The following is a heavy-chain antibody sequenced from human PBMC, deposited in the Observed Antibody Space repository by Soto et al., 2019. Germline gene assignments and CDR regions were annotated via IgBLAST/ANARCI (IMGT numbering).Heavy chain of an antibody. D-gene: IGHD3-10*01. Sequence: QVQLVESGGGVVQPGRSLRLSCAASGFTFSSYGMHWVRQAPGKGLEWVAVISYDGSNKYYADSVKGRFTISRDNSKNTLYLQVSRLGAEDTAVYYCAKAYYGSGGGYFDYWGQGTLVTVSS. CDR2: ISYDGSNK. CDR3: AKAYYGSGGGYFDY. V-gene: IGHV3-30*18. CDR1: GFTFSSYG. J-gene: IGHJ4*02.